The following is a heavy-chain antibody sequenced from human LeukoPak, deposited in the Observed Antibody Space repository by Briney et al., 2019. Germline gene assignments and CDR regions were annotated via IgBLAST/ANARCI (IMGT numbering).Heavy chain of an antibody. Sequence: ASVKVSCKASGYSFTSHDINWVRQATGQGLEWMEWMNPNSGNTGYAQKFQDRVTMTRNTSISTAYLELSSLGSEDTAMYYCAREGYSYGRHYGMGVWGQGTTVTVSS. D-gene: IGHD5-18*01. CDR2: MNPNSGNT. V-gene: IGHV1-8*01. CDR3: AREGYSYGRHYGMGV. J-gene: IGHJ6*02. CDR1: GYSFTSHD.